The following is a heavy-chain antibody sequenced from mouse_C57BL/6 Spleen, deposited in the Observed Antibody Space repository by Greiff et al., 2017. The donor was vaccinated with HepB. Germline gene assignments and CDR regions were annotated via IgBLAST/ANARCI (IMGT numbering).Heavy chain of an antibody. J-gene: IGHJ3*01. Sequence: QVHVKQSGAELVKPGASVKMSCKASGYTFTTYPIEWMKQNHGKSLEWIGNFHPYNDDTKYNEKFKGKATLTVEKSSSTVYLELSRLTSYDSAVYYCAREGLRGPFAYWGQGTLVTVSA. CDR3: AREGLRGPFAY. CDR1: GYTFTTYP. CDR2: FHPYNDDT. V-gene: IGHV1-47*01. D-gene: IGHD1-1*01.